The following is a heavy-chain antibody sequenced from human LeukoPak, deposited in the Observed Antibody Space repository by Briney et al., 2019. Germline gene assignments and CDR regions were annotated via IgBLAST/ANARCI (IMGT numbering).Heavy chain of an antibody. CDR2: IYHSGST. J-gene: IGHJ4*02. CDR3: ARHVAPYGDPFDY. Sequence: SETLSLTCAVSGGSMSSGGYSWSWIWQPPGKGLEWIGYIYHSGSTNYNPSLKSRVTISVDTSKNQLSLKLSSVTAADTAVYYCARHVAPYGDPFDYWGQGTLVTVSS. D-gene: IGHD4-17*01. CDR1: GGSMSSGGYS. V-gene: IGHV4-30-2*01.